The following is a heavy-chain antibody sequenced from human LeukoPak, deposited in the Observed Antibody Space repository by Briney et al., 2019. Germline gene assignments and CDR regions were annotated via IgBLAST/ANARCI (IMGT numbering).Heavy chain of an antibody. CDR1: GFTFRHYW. CDR2: IKPDGSEK. D-gene: IGHD1-7*01. CDR3: ARVVGTDEGADY. V-gene: IGHV3-7*04. J-gene: IGHJ4*02. Sequence: PGGSLRLSCAASGFTFRHYWMNWVRQASGKGLEWVANIKPDGSEKRYADSVEGRFTISRDNAENSLYLQMNSLRAEDTAVYYCARVVGTDEGADYWGQGTLVTVSS.